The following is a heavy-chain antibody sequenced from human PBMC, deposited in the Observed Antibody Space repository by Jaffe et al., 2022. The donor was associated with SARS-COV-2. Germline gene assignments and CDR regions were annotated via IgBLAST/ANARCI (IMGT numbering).Heavy chain of an antibody. CDR2: INHGGST. D-gene: IGHD1-1*01. Sequence: QVRLQQWGAGLLRPSETLSLACGISGGSFSDYSWSWVRQPPGKGLEWIGEINHGGSTNYNPSLKSRVTISIDASKMQFSLKLTSVTAADTAVYYCARGFRNWQPLGWGQGTPVTVSS. CDR3: ARGFRNWQPLG. J-gene: IGHJ4*02. CDR1: GGSFSDYS. V-gene: IGHV4-34*01.